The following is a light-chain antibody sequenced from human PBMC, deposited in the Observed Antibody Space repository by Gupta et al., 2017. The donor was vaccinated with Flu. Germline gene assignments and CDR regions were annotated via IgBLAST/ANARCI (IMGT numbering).Light chain of an antibody. V-gene: IGKV1-9*01. CDR3: QLHKNYPADT. J-gene: IGKJ5*01. CDR2: GSS. CDR1: QAISSY. Sequence: DIQLTQSTSFLSTSVGDRVTITCRASQAISSYLAWYQQKPGKAPKLLIYGSSTWQIGVPSRFRGSAYGKEFTLTSSSRQPENFAAYYCQLHKNYPADTFGQGTRLEIK.